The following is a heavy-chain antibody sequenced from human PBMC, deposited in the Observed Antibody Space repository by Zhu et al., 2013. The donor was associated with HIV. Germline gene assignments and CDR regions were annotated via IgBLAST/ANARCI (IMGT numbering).Heavy chain of an antibody. CDR2: IIPILGTA. CDR1: GGTFSSYT. CDR3: ARVKRSGEDYSNYRYYYYYGMDV. V-gene: IGHV1-69*08. Sequence: QVQLVQSGAEVKKPGSSVKVSCKASGGTFSSYTISWVRQAPGQGLEWMGRIIPILGTANYAQKFQGRVTITADKSTSTAYMELSSLRSEDTAVYYCARVKRSGEDYSNYRYYYYYGMDVWGQGTTVTVSS. D-gene: IGHD4-4*01. J-gene: IGHJ6*02.